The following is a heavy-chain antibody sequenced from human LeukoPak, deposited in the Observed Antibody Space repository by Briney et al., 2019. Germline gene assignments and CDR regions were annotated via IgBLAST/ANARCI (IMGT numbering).Heavy chain of an antibody. V-gene: IGHV4-31*03. CDR2: IYYSGST. D-gene: IGHD3-3*01. CDR1: GGSISSGGYY. Sequence: SQTLSLTCTVSGGSISSGGYYWSWIRQYPGKGLEWIGYIYYSGSTYYNPSLKSRVTISVDTSKNQFSLKLSSVTAADTAVYYCARKFDFWSGYFDYWGQGTLVTVSS. CDR3: ARKFDFWSGYFDY. J-gene: IGHJ4*02.